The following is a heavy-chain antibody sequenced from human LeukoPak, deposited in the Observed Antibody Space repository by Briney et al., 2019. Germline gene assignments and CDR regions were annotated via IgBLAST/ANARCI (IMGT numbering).Heavy chain of an antibody. CDR3: ARNRMVRGDTADY. CDR2: IIPILGIA. J-gene: IGHJ4*02. CDR1: GGTFSSYA. V-gene: IGHV1-69*04. D-gene: IGHD3-10*01. Sequence: SVKVSCKASGGTFSSYAISWVRQAPGQGLEWKGRIIPILGIANYAQKFQGRVTITADKSTSTAYMELSSLRSEDTAVYYCARNRMVRGDTADYWGQGTLVTVSS.